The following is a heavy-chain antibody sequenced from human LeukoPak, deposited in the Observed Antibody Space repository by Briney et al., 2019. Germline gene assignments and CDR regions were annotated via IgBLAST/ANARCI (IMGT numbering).Heavy chain of an antibody. CDR3: ARGRREGYYDSSGYYN. J-gene: IGHJ4*02. D-gene: IGHD3-22*01. CDR2: MNPNSGNT. V-gene: IGHV1-8*01. CDR1: GYTFTSYD. Sequence: GASVKVSCKASGYTFTSYDINWVRQATGQGLEWMGWMNPNSGNTGYAQKFQGRVTMTRNTSISTAYMELSSLGSEDTAVYHCARGRREGYYDSSGYYNWGQGTLVTVSS.